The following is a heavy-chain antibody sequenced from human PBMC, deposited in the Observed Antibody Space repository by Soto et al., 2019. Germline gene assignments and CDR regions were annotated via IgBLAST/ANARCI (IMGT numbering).Heavy chain of an antibody. V-gene: IGHV3-30*18. CDR2: ISYDGSNK. J-gene: IGHJ3*02. CDR3: AKDAKLQPDAFDI. CDR1: GFTFSSYG. Sequence: GGSLRLSCAASGFTFSSYGMHWVRQAPGKWLEWVAVISYDGSNKYYADSVKGRFTISRDNSKNTLYLQMNSLRAEDTAVYYCAKDAKLQPDAFDIWGQGTMVTVSS. D-gene: IGHD2-15*01.